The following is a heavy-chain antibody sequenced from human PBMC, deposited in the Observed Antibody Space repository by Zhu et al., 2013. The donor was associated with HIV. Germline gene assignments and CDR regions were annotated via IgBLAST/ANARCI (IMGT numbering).Heavy chain of an antibody. CDR2: INPNSGGT. J-gene: IGHJ1*01. CDR1: GYSFTDYY. V-gene: IGHV1-2*02. CDR3: ARDHIRNIVSTAPAY. D-gene: IGHD5-12*01. Sequence: QVQLVQSGAEVKKPGASVKVSCKASGYSFTDYYMHWVRQAPGQGLEWMGWINPNSGGTNYAQKFQGRVTMTRDTSISTAYIELSRLRSDDTAVYYCARDHIRNIVSTAPAYWGQGXRGPPSPQ.